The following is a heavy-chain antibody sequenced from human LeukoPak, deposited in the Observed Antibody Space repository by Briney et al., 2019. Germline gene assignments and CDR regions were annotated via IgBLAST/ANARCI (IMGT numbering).Heavy chain of an antibody. CDR3: ATAVSGSYRDAFDI. CDR2: VDPEDGET. D-gene: IGHD1-26*01. CDR1: GYTFTDYY. Sequence: ASVKISCKVSGYTFTDYYMHWVQQAPGKGLEWMGLVDPEDGETIYAEKFQGRVTITADTSTDTAYMELSSLRSEDTAVYHCATAVSGSYRDAFDIWGQGTMVTVSS. V-gene: IGHV1-69-2*01. J-gene: IGHJ3*02.